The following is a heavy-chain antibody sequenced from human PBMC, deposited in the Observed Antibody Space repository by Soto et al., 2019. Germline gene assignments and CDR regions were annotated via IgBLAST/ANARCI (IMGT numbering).Heavy chain of an antibody. D-gene: IGHD3-3*01. Sequence: ASVKVSCKASGYTFTSYAMNWVRQAPGQGLEWMGWINTNTGNPTYAQGFTGRFVFSLDTSVSTAYLQICSLKAEDTAVYYCARGPPPAAYYDFWSGYYYYYGMDVWGQGTTVTVSS. CDR2: INTNTGNP. CDR3: ARGPPPAAYYDFWSGYYYYYGMDV. V-gene: IGHV7-4-1*01. CDR1: GYTFTSYA. J-gene: IGHJ6*02.